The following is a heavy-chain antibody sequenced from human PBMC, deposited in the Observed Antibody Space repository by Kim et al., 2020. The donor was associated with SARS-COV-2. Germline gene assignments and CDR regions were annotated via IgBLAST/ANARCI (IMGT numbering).Heavy chain of an antibody. CDR1: GGSLSSSTYY. V-gene: IGHV4-39*01. CDR3: ARLLAHISVAAHFDH. D-gene: IGHD6-19*01. Sequence: SETLSLTCTVSGGSLSSSTYYWGWIRQPPGKGLEWIGNIYYSGSTSHNPSLKSRVTISVDTSKNQFSLKLSSVTAADTAVYYCARLLAHISVAAHFDHWGQGTLVTVSS. CDR2: IYYSGST. J-gene: IGHJ4*02.